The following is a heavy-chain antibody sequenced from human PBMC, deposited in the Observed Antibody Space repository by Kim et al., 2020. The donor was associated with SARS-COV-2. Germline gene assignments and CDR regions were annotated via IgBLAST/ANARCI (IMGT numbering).Heavy chain of an antibody. Sequence: GGSLRLSCAASGFTFSSYSMNWVRQAPGKGLEWVSSISSSSSYIYYADSVKGRFTISRDNAKNSLYLQMNSLRAEDTAVYYCARDLAAAGSGYWGQGTLVTVSS. J-gene: IGHJ4*02. V-gene: IGHV3-21*01. CDR2: ISSSSSYI. CDR3: ARDLAAAGSGY. D-gene: IGHD6-13*01. CDR1: GFTFSSYS.